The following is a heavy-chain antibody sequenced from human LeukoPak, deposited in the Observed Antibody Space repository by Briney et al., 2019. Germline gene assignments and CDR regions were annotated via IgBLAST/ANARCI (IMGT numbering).Heavy chain of an antibody. CDR2: IKEDGSEI. V-gene: IGHV3-7*01. CDR3: TRRGYGY. J-gene: IGHJ4*02. D-gene: IGHD5-18*01. Sequence: GSLRLSCAASGFTFSSHWMSWVRQAPGKGLEWVANIKEDGSEIYYVDSVKGRFTISRDNAKNSLYLQMNSLRAEDTAVYYCTRRGYGYWGQGTLVTVSS. CDR1: GFTFSSHW.